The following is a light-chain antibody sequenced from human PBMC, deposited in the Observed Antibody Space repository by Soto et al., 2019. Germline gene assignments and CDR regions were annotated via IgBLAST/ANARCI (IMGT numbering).Light chain of an antibody. Sequence: QSVLTQPASVSGSPGQSITISCTGTSSDVGSYILVSWYQQHPGKAPKLMIYEGSRRPSGVSDRFSGSRSGNTASLTISGLQAEDEADYYCCSYAGSFTWLFGGGTKLTVL. V-gene: IGLV2-23*01. J-gene: IGLJ3*02. CDR1: SSDVGSYIL. CDR2: EGS. CDR3: CSYAGSFTWL.